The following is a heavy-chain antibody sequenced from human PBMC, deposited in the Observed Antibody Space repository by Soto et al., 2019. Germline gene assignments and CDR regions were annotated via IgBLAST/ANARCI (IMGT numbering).Heavy chain of an antibody. CDR1: GGTFSSYA. Sequence: VASVKVSCKASGGTFSSYAISWVRQAPGQGLEWMGGIIPIFGTANYAQKFQGRVTITADESTSTAYMELSSLRSEDTAVYYCARHGYVLRYFDWLLSFDYWGQGTLVTVS. CDR3: ARHGYVLRYFDWLLSFDY. D-gene: IGHD3-9*01. J-gene: IGHJ4*02. CDR2: IIPIFGTA. V-gene: IGHV1-69*13.